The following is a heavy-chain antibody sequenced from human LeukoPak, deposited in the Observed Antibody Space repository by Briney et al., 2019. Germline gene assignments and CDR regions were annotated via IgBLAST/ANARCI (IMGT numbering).Heavy chain of an antibody. V-gene: IGHV4-61*02. Sequence: PSQTLSLTCTVSGGSISSGSYYWSWIRQPAGKGLEWIGRIYTSGSTNYNPSLKSRVTISVDTSKNQFSLKLSSVTAADTAVYYCARETRDGYNKVDYWGQGTLVTVSS. J-gene: IGHJ4*02. CDR2: IYTSGST. CDR3: ARETRDGYNKVDY. D-gene: IGHD5-24*01. CDR1: GGSISSGSYY.